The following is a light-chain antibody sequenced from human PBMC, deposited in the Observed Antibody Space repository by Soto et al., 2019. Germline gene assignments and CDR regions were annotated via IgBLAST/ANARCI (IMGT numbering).Light chain of an antibody. J-gene: IGLJ1*01. V-gene: IGLV2-14*01. CDR3: SSYTSSSTRV. Sequence: QSVLTQPASVSGSPGQSITISCTGTSSDVGGYNYVSWYQQYPGKAPKLMIYDVSNRPSGVSNRFSGSKSGITASLIISGLQAEDEADYYCSSYTSSSTRVFGTGTKLTVL. CDR2: DVS. CDR1: SSDVGGYNY.